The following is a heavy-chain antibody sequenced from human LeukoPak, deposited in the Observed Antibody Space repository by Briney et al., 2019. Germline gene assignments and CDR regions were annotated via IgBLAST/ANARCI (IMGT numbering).Heavy chain of an antibody. Sequence: ASVKVSCKASGYSFASYGISWVRQAPGQGLEWMGWISVNNGNTKYVQKFQGRVTMTTDTYTSTAYMELRSLRSDDTAAYYCARNKDSGSPVGYWGRGTQVTVSS. CDR2: ISVNNGNT. CDR3: ARNKDSGSPVGY. J-gene: IGHJ4*02. V-gene: IGHV1-18*01. D-gene: IGHD1-26*01. CDR1: GYSFASYG.